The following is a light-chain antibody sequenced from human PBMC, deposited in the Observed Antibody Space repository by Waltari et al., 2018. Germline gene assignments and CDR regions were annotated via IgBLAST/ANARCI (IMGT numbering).Light chain of an antibody. CDR3: QQYITYPWT. Sequence: DIQMTQSPSTLSSSIGDTLTITCRASQSISSWLAWYQHKPGTAPKLLIYKASSFESGVPSRCLGSGAGTEFTLTITSLQPYDFATYYCQQYITYPWTFGQGTKVAVK. J-gene: IGKJ1*01. CDR1: QSISSW. CDR2: KAS. V-gene: IGKV1-5*03.